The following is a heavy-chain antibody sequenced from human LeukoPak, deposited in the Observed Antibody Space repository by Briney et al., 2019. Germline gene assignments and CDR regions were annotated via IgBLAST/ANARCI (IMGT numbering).Heavy chain of an antibody. CDR1: GGSISSSNW. Sequence: SETLSLTCAVSGGSISSSNWWSWVRQPPGKGLEWIGEIYHSGSTNYNPSLKSRVTISVDKSKNQFSLKLSSVTAADTAVYYCARDSTRPRGSAPRRAFDIWGQGTMVTVSS. J-gene: IGHJ3*02. CDR3: ARDSTRPRGSAPRRAFDI. CDR2: IYHSGST. V-gene: IGHV4-4*02. D-gene: IGHD2-15*01.